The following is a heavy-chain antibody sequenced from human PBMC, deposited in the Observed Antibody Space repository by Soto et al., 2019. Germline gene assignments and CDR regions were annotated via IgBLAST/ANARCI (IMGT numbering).Heavy chain of an antibody. CDR3: ARTPTWGDSSGWDVYYYGMDV. D-gene: IGHD3-22*01. J-gene: IGHJ6*02. CDR1: GGSFSGYY. CDR2: INHSGST. V-gene: IGHV4-34*01. Sequence: PSETLYLTCAVYGGSFSGYYWSWIRQPPGKGLEWIGEINHSGSTNYNPSLKSRVTISVDTSKNQFSLKLSSVTAADTAVYYCARTPTWGDSSGWDVYYYGMDVWGQGTTVTVYS.